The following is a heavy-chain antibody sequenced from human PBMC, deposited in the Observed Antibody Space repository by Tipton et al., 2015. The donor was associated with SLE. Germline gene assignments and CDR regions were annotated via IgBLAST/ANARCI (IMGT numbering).Heavy chain of an antibody. D-gene: IGHD4-17*01. V-gene: IGHV4-59*01. CDR3: ARDLGYSDPGGLEY. J-gene: IGHJ4*02. CDR1: GGSISSYY. Sequence: TLSLTCTVSGGSISSYYWSWIRQSPEKGLEWIGYIYYNGGTNYNPSLKSRVSISVDTSKNQFFLKLRSVTAADTAVYYCARDLGYSDPGGLEYWGQGTLVTVSS. CDR2: IYYNGGT.